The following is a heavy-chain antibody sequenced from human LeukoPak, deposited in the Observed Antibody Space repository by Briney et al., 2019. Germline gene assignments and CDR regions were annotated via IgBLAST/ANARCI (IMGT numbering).Heavy chain of an antibody. CDR2: INPSGGST. CDR1: GYTFTSYY. J-gene: IGHJ4*02. V-gene: IGHV1-46*01. D-gene: IGHD3-16*02. CDR3: ARARAITFGGVIVNKQPRGGVVFDY. Sequence: GASVKVSCKASGYTFTSYYMHWVRQAPGQGLEWMGIINPSGGSTSYAQKFQGRVTMTRDMSTSTVYMELSSLRSEDTAVYYCARARAITFGGVIVNKQPRGGVVFDYWGQGTLVTVSS.